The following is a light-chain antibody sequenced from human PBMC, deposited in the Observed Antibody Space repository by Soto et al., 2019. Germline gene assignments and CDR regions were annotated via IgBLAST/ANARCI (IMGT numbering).Light chain of an antibody. J-gene: IGKJ2*01. CDR1: QSITNY. CDR3: QQSYSIPLS. V-gene: IGKV1-39*01. CDR2: AAS. Sequence: DLQMTQSPSSLSASVGDRVTITCRASQSITNYLNWYQQKPGKAPKLLIHAASSLQSGVPSRFSGSGSGTDFTLTIRSLQPEDFATYYCQQSYSIPLSFGQGTKLES.